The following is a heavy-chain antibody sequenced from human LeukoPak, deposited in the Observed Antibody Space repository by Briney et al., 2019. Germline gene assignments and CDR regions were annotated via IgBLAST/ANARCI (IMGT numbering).Heavy chain of an antibody. D-gene: IGHD3-16*01. CDR1: GYTFTDYY. CDR3: ARDYVGDNWFDP. J-gene: IGHJ5*02. V-gene: IGHV1-2*02. Sequence: ASVKGSCKASGYTFTDYYMHWVRQAPGQGLEWMGWISTNSGGTNYAQKFQGRVTMTRNTSSSTAYMELSRLRSDDTAVYYCARDYVGDNWFDPWGQGTLVTVSS. CDR2: ISTNSGGT.